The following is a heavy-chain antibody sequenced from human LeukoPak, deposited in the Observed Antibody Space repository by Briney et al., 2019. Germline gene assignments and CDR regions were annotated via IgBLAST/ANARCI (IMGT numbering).Heavy chain of an antibody. J-gene: IGHJ4*02. D-gene: IGHD6-19*01. Sequence: GRSLRLSCVASGFTFNIYGMHWARQAPGKGLEWVAVISQEGSNQYYADSVKGRFTISRDNSKNTVFVQMNSLRAEDTAVYFCAQEWCSGVPENWGKGTLVTVSS. V-gene: IGHV3-30*18. CDR1: GFTFNIYG. CDR2: ISQEGSNQ. CDR3: AQEWCSGVPEN.